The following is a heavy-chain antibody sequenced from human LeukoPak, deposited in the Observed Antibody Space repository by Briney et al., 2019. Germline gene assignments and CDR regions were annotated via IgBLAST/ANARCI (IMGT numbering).Heavy chain of an antibody. J-gene: IGHJ4*02. V-gene: IGHV3-48*01. D-gene: IGHD3-10*01. CDR2: ISSSGSTI. CDR3: ERERWFGELFQYYFDY. Sequence: GGSLRLSCAASGFTFSIYSMNWVRQAPGKGLEWVSYISSSGSTIYYADSVKGRFTSSRDNAKNSLYLQMNSLRAEDTAVYYCERERWFGELFQYYFDYWGQGTLVTVSS. CDR1: GFTFSIYS.